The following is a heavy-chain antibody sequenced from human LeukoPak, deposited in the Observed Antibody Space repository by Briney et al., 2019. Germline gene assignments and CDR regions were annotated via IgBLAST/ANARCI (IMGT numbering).Heavy chain of an antibody. CDR2: ISSSSSYI. CDR3: ARVSYYDSSGYSYAYYYYYYMDV. J-gene: IGHJ6*03. D-gene: IGHD3-22*01. Sequence: GGSLRLSCAASGFTFSNYGIHWVRQAPGKGLEWVSSISSSSSYIYYADSVKGRFTISRDNAKNSLYLQMSSLRAEDTAVYYCARVSYYDSSGYSYAYYYYYYMDVWGKGTTVTISS. V-gene: IGHV3-21*01. CDR1: GFTFSNYG.